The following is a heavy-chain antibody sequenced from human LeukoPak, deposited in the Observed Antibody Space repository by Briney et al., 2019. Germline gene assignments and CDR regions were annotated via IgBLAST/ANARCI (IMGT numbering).Heavy chain of an antibody. J-gene: IGHJ4*02. CDR3: ARDTLPAVFGSSDY. CDR1: GFTFSSYW. V-gene: IGHV3-7*01. Sequence: GGSLRLSCAASGFTFSSYWMSWVRQAPGKGLEWVANIKQDGSEKYYVDSVKGRFTISRDNAKNSLYLQMNSLRAEDTAVYYCARDTLPAVFGSSDYWGQGTLVTVSS. D-gene: IGHD3-10*01. CDR2: IKQDGSEK.